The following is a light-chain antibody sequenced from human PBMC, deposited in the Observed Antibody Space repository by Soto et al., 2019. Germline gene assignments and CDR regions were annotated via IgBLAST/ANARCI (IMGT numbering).Light chain of an antibody. CDR3: QQYNYWPGT. Sequence: VMTQSPATLSVSPGDTATLSCRASQSVLNNLAWYQQKAGQAPRLLIYGASTRFSGIPARISGSGSGTEFSLTISSLQSEDFAVYFCQQYNYWPGTFGQGTKLEIK. CDR2: GAS. J-gene: IGKJ2*01. V-gene: IGKV3-15*01. CDR1: QSVLNN.